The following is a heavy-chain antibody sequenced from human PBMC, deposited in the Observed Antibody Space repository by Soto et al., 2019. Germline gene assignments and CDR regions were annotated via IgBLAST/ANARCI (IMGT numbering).Heavy chain of an antibody. D-gene: IGHD2-2*01. Sequence: ALVKGACKASGYTLTSYGISWGRQPPGQGREWMGCISAYNGNTNYAQKLQGRVTMTTDTSTSTAYMELRSLRSDDTAVYYCARGYCSSTSCLGGWSITATPSFDPWGQGPLVTVSA. CDR2: ISAYNGNT. CDR1: GYTLTSYG. V-gene: IGHV1-18*01. J-gene: IGHJ5*02. CDR3: ARGYCSSTSCLGGWSITATPSFDP.